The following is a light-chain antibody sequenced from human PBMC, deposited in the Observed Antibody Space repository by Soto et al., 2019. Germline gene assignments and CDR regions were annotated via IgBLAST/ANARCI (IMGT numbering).Light chain of an antibody. CDR2: KVS. J-gene: IGKJ1*01. CDR1: RSLSGW. Sequence: DFQMTQSPSTLSASVGDRVTITCRASRSLSGWLAWYQQKPGKAPKLLIYKVSTLESGVPSRFSGSGSGTEFTLTISTLQPDDVATYYCQQYYGAWTFGQGTKGEIK. V-gene: IGKV1-5*03. CDR3: QQYYGAWT.